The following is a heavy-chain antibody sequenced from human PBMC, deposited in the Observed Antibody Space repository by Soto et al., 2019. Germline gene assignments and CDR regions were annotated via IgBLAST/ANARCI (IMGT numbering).Heavy chain of an antibody. CDR1: GFTFSSYW. CDR2: IKQDGSEK. Sequence: VRLSCAASGFTFSSYWMSWVRQAPGKGLEWVANIKQDGSEKYYVDSVKGRFTISRDNAKNSLYLQMNSLRAEDTAVYYCARDQFYSYSYYYGMDVWGQGTTVTVSS. V-gene: IGHV3-7*03. CDR3: ARDQFYSYSYYYGMDV. J-gene: IGHJ6*02. D-gene: IGHD4-4*01.